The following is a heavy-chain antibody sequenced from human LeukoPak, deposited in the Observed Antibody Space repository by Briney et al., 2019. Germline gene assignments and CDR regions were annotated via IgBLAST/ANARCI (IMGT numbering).Heavy chain of an antibody. CDR2: IYYSGST. Sequence: PSETLSLTCTVSGGSISSSSYSWGWIRQPPGKGLEWIGSIYYSGSTYYNPSLKSRVTISVDTSKNQFSLKLSSVTAADTAVYYCARHIATSGSYVDYWGQGTLVTVSS. D-gene: IGHD1-26*01. CDR3: ARHIATSGSYVDY. CDR1: GGSISSSSYS. J-gene: IGHJ4*02. V-gene: IGHV4-39*01.